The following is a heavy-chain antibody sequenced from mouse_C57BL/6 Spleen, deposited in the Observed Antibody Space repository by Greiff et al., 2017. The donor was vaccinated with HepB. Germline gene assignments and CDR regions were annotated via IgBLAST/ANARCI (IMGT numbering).Heavy chain of an antibody. V-gene: IGHV1-15*01. J-gene: IGHJ1*03. CDR2: IDPETGGT. CDR3: TRQSYGSSYWYFDV. D-gene: IGHD1-1*01. Sequence: QVQLQQSGAELVRPGASVTLSCKASGYTFTDYEMHWVKQTPVHGLEWIGAIDPETGGTAYNQKFKGKAILTADNSSSTAYMELRSLTSEDSAVYYCTRQSYGSSYWYFDVWGTGTTVTVSS. CDR1: GYTFTDYE.